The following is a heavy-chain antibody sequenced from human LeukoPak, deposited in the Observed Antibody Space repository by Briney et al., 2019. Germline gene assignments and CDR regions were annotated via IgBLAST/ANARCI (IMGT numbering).Heavy chain of an antibody. J-gene: IGHJ4*02. CDR1: GYTFTGYY. V-gene: IGHV1-2*06. CDR2: INPNSGGT. D-gene: IGHD3-3*01. CDR3: ARDSRRFLEWHSYYFDD. Sequence: GASVTVSFKASGYTFTGYYMHWVRQAPGQGLEWMERINPNSGGTNYAQKFQGRVTMTRDTSISTAYMELSRLRSDDTAVYYCARDSRRFLEWHSYYFDDWGQGTLVTVSS.